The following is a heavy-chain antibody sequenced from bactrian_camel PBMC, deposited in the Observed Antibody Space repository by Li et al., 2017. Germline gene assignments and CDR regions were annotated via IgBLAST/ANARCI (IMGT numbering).Heavy chain of an antibody. D-gene: IGHD7*01. CDR2: IDSDNIA. CDR1: GYITSRYC. J-gene: IGHJ4*01. CDR3: AADFTARKWCVTWANRYNY. V-gene: IGHV3S53*01. Sequence: HVQLVESGGGSVRAGESLRLSCAASGYITSRYCMGWFRQAPGKEREAVATIDSDNIATYADSVKGRFTISKDSAKNTLYLQMNSLKPADTAMYFCAADFTARKWCVTWANRYNYWGQGTQVTVS.